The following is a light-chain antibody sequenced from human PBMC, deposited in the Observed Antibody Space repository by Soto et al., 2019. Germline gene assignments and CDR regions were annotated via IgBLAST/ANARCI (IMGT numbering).Light chain of an antibody. V-gene: IGKV3-20*01. Sequence: NVLTQSPGTLSLSPGERATLSCRASQSVSSSYLAWYHQKPGQAPRLLIYGTSSRATGIPDRFSGSGSGTDFTLTISRLEPEDFAVYYCQQYGNSPYTFGQGTKLEIK. CDR2: GTS. CDR3: QQYGNSPYT. J-gene: IGKJ2*01. CDR1: QSVSSSY.